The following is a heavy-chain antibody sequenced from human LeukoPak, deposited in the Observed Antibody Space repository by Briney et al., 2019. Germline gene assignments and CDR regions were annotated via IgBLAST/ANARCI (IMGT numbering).Heavy chain of an antibody. J-gene: IGHJ5*02. CDR3: ARERGDDYGDYAWFDP. V-gene: IGHV4-4*02. CDR2: SYHSGST. D-gene: IGHD4-17*01. CDR1: GGSISSSNW. Sequence: SGTLSLTCAVSGGSISSSNWWSWVRQPPGKGLEWIGESYHSGSTNYNPSLKSRVTISVDKSKNQFSLKLSSVTAADTAVYYYARERGDDYGDYAWFDPWGQGTLVTVSS.